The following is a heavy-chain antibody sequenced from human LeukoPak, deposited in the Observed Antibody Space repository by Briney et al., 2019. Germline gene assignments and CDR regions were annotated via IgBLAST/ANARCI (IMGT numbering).Heavy chain of an antibody. V-gene: IGHV4-59*01. D-gene: IGHD3-3*01. Sequence: PSETLSVTCTVSGGTITSYYWSWIRQPPGKRLEWIGYIYYSGSTNYNPSLKSRVTISVDTSKNQFSLKLSSVTAADTAVYYCARVGSGNYYYYYMDVWGKGTTVTVSS. J-gene: IGHJ6*03. CDR3: ARVGSGNYYYYYMDV. CDR1: GGTITSYY. CDR2: IYYSGST.